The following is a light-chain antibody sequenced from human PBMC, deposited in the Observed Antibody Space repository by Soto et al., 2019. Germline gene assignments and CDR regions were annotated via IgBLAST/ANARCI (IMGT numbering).Light chain of an antibody. CDR2: HAS. Sequence: EPVLTPSPPTVSVSLGERVTLSCRASQSVSGNLAWYQQKPGQAPRLLIFHASTRATGIPARFSGSGSGTEFTLTISGLQSEDFAVYYCQQYNYWPPEVGPGTKVDIK. V-gene: IGKV3-15*01. CDR3: QQYNYWPPE. CDR1: QSVSGN. J-gene: IGKJ3*01.